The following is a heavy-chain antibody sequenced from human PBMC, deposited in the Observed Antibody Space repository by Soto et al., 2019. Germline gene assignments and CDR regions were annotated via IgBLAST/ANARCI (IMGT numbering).Heavy chain of an antibody. CDR2: INAGNGNT. V-gene: IGHV1-3*01. Sequence: QVQLVQSGAEVKKPGASVKVSCKASGYTFTSYAMHWVRQAPGQRLEWMGWINAGNGNTKYSQKFKGXVTITRDTSASTAYMELSGLRSEDTAVYTCARDLGFGLSDYWGQGPLVTVSS. CDR1: GYTFTSYA. D-gene: IGHD3-10*01. CDR3: ARDLGFGLSDY. J-gene: IGHJ4*02.